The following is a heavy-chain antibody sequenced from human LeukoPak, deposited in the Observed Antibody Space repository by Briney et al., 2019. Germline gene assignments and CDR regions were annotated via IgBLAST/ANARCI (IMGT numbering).Heavy chain of an antibody. V-gene: IGHV3-48*03. J-gene: IGHJ4*02. Sequence: QPGGSLRLSCAASGFTFSNYEMNWVRQAPGKGLEWVSSISSSGDTICYADSVKGRFTISRDNAKNSLYLQMNSLRAGDTAVYYCARVTRGLRVHYLDYWGQGSLVTVSS. D-gene: IGHD1-1*01. CDR1: GFTFSNYE. CDR2: ISSSGDTI. CDR3: ARVTRGLRVHYLDY.